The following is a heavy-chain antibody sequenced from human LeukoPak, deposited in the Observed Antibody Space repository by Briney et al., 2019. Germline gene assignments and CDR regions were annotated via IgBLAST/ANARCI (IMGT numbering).Heavy chain of an antibody. Sequence: SETLSLTCTVSGYSISSDYYWGWIRQPPGKGLESIGSFYYSGSTYYNPSLKSRVTISVDTSKNQFSLKLSSVTAADTAVYYCARLLVGTLYYFDYWGQGTLVTVSS. D-gene: IGHD2-21*02. CDR1: GYSISSDYY. CDR3: ARLLVGTLYYFDY. V-gene: IGHV4-38-2*02. J-gene: IGHJ4*02. CDR2: FYYSGST.